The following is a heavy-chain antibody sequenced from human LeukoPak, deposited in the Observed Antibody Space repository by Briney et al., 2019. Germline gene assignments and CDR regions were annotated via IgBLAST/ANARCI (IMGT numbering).Heavy chain of an antibody. V-gene: IGHV3-9*01. D-gene: IGHD2-2*01. J-gene: IGHJ5*02. Sequence: LSGRSLRLSCAASGCTFDDYAMHWVRQAPGKGLEWVSGISWNSGSIGYADSVKGRFTISRDNAKNSLYLQMNSLRAEDTALYYCAKAGTLGYCSSTSCPFDPWGQGTLVTVSS. CDR3: AKAGTLGYCSSTSCPFDP. CDR2: ISWNSGSI. CDR1: GCTFDDYA.